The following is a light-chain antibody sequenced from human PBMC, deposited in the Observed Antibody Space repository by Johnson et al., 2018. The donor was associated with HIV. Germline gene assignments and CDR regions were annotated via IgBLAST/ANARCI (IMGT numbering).Light chain of an antibody. J-gene: IGLJ1*01. CDR1: SSNIGNNY. CDR2: ENN. CDR3: GTWDSSLSAIYV. Sequence: SVLTQPPSVSVAPGQKVTISCSGSSSNIGNNYVSWYQQLPGTAPKLLIYENNKRPSGIPDRFSGSKSGTSATLGITGLQTGDEAEYYCGTWDSSLSAIYVFGTGTKVTAL. V-gene: IGLV1-51*02.